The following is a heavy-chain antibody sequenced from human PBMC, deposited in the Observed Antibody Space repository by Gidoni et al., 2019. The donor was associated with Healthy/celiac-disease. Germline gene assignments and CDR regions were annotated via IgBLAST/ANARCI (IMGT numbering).Heavy chain of an antibody. CDR3: ARGPIVVVVAATPLDY. Sequence: QVQLVQSGAEVKKPGASVKVSCKASGYTFTGYYMHWVRQAPGQGLEWMGWINPNSGGTNDAQKFQGWVTMTRDTSISTAYMELSRLRSDDTAVYYCARGPIVVVVAATPLDYWGQGTLVTVSS. CDR2: INPNSGGT. CDR1: GYTFTGYY. V-gene: IGHV1-2*04. D-gene: IGHD2-15*01. J-gene: IGHJ4*02.